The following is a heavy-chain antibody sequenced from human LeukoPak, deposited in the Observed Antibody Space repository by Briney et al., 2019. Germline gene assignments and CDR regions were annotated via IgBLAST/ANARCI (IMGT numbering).Heavy chain of an antibody. D-gene: IGHD1-7*01. J-gene: IGHJ4*02. Sequence: GEALKTSFKGSGYRFTSYWIGWVRPRPGKGPGGMGTIYPGDSDTSYSPSFQGQVTISADKSISTTYLPCGSIQTSDPALYYISTKNYLWGQGTPVTVSS. V-gene: IGHV5-51*01. CDR1: GYRFTSYW. CDR2: IYPGDSDT. CDR3: STKNYL.